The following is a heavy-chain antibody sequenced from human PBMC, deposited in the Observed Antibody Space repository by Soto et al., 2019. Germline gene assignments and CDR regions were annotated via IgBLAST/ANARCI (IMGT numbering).Heavy chain of an antibody. V-gene: IGHV4-34*01. D-gene: IGHD1-20*01. CDR3: ARGVLYNGNDDPYYYGMDV. CDR1: GGSFSGYY. CDR2: INHSGST. J-gene: IGHJ6*02. Sequence: PSETLSLTCAVYGGSFSGYYWSWIRQPPGKGLEWIGEINHSGSTNYNPSLKSRVTISVDTSKNQFSLKLSSVTAADTAVYYCARGVLYNGNDDPYYYGMDVWGQGTTVTVSS.